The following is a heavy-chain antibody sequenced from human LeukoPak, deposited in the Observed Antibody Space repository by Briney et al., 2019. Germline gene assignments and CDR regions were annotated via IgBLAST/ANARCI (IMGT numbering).Heavy chain of an antibody. Sequence: ASVKVSCKASGGTFSSYAISWVRQAPGQGLEWMGGIIPTFGTANYAQKFQGRVTITTDESTSTAYMELSSLRSEDTAVYYCARVGAAAGPGAFDIWGQGTMVTVSS. CDR1: GGTFSSYA. V-gene: IGHV1-69*05. J-gene: IGHJ3*02. CDR2: IIPTFGTA. CDR3: ARVGAAAGPGAFDI. D-gene: IGHD6-13*01.